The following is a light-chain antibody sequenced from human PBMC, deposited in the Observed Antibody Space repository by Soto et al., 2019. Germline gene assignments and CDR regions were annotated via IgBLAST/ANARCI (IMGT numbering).Light chain of an antibody. Sequence: QSVLTQPPSVSAAPGQKVTISCSGTSSNIGKNYVSWYQHLPGTTPKLLIYDSNKRTSGIPDRFSGSKSGTSATLGITGLQTGDEADYYCGTWDYSLSAVVFGGGTKLTVL. CDR1: SSNIGKNY. CDR3: GTWDYSLSAVV. J-gene: IGLJ2*01. V-gene: IGLV1-51*01. CDR2: DSN.